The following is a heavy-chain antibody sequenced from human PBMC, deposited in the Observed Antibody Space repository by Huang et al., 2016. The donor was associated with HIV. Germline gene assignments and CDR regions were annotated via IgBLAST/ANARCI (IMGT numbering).Heavy chain of an antibody. V-gene: IGHV3-30*18. CDR1: GFKLSGFG. CDR2: ISDDGRSK. J-gene: IGHJ4*02. Sequence: QVHLVESGGGVVQPGGSLRLSCAASGFKLSGFGMHWVRQATGKGREWVAVISDDGRSKFDTDSVKGRFTISRDNSDNTLSLQMKGLRPDDTAVYYCAKESRWFSDFDHWGQGVLVSVSS. CDR3: AKESRWFSDFDH. D-gene: IGHD2-15*01.